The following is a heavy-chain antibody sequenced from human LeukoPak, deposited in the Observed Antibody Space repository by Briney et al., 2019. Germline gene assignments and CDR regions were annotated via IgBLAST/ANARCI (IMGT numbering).Heavy chain of an antibody. CDR2: IKQDGSEK. Sequence: GGSLRLSCAASGFTFSSYWMSWVRQAPGKGLEWVANIKQDGSEKYYVDSVKGRFTISRGNAKNSLYLQMNSLRAEDTAVYYCARTYYDSSGICDYWGQGTLVTVSS. V-gene: IGHV3-7*01. J-gene: IGHJ4*02. CDR1: GFTFSSYW. D-gene: IGHD3-22*01. CDR3: ARTYYDSSGICDY.